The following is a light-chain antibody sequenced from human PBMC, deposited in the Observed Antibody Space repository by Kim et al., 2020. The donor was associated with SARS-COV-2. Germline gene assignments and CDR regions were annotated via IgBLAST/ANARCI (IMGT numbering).Light chain of an antibody. CDR3: QQYGSSPLT. Sequence: SPGGNAARSCRRSKSVISTFMAWYQQKPGQAPRLLISGASTRATGIPDRFSGSGSGTDFTLTISRLEPEDFAVYYCQQYGSSPLTFGGGTKVDIK. CDR2: GAS. J-gene: IGKJ4*01. CDR1: KSVISTF. V-gene: IGKV3-20*01.